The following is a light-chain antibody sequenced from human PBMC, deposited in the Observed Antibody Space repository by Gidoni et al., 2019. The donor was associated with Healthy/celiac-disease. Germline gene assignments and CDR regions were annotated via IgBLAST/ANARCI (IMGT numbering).Light chain of an antibody. J-gene: IGLJ1*01. CDR3: NSRDSSGLYV. Sequence: SSELTQDPAVSVALGQTVRITCQGDSLRSYYASWYQQKPGQAPVLVIYGKNNRPSGIPDRFSGSSSGNTASLTITGAQAEEEADYYCNSRDSSGLYVFGTGTKVTVL. V-gene: IGLV3-19*01. CDR1: SLRSYY. CDR2: GKN.